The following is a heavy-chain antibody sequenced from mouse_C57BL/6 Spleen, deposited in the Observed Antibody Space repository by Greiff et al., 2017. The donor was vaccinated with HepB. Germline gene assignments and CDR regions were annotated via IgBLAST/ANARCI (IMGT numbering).Heavy chain of an antibody. Sequence: VQLQQSGPELVKPGASVKISCKASGYAFSSSWMNWVKQRPGKGLEWIGRIYPGDGDTNYNGKFKGKATLTADKSSSTAYMQLSSLTSEDSAVYFCERQLYPLGNYFDYWGQGTTLTVSS. CDR1: GYAFSSSW. CDR2: IYPGDGDT. V-gene: IGHV1-82*01. J-gene: IGHJ2*01. D-gene: IGHD3-1*01. CDR3: ERQLYPLGNYFDY.